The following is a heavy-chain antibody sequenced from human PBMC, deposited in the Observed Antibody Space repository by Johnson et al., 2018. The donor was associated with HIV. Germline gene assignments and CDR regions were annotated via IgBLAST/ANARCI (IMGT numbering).Heavy chain of an antibody. V-gene: IGHV3-20*04. CDR1: GFTFSSYG. D-gene: IGHD3-16*01. CDR2: INWNGGST. CDR3: AREGPLTFGGSDAFDI. J-gene: IGHJ3*02. Sequence: EVQLVESGGGVVQPGGSLRLSCAASGFTFSSYGMHWVRQAPGKGLEWVSGINWNGGSTGYADSVKGRFTISRDNAKNSLYLQMNSLRAEDTALYYCAREGPLTFGGSDAFDIWGQGTMVTVSS.